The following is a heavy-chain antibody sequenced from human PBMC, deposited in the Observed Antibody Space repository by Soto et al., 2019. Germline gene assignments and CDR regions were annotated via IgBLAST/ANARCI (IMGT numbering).Heavy chain of an antibody. V-gene: IGHV3-30*04. Sequence: GWSLRLSCAASGFTFRDYSLNWVRQAPGKGLEWVAVISYDGSRKYYADSVKGRFTISRDNSKNTLNLEMSSPRDEDTAVYYCAKDGRESRSSTHLPYWAQGPCVTVS. J-gene: IGHJ4*02. CDR3: AKDGRESRSSTHLPY. D-gene: IGHD2-15*01. CDR1: GFTFRDYS. CDR2: ISYDGSRK.